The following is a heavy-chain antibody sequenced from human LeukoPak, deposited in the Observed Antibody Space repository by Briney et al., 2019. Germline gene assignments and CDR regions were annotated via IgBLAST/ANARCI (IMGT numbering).Heavy chain of an antibody. Sequence: SETLSLTCAVSGGTLTSGGYSWSWIRQSPGKALEWIGYIYYSGSAYYNPSLKSRVDISFDTSKNQFSLRMTSVTAADTAVYYCASHSGGYAYWGQGTLVTVSS. CDR1: GGTLTSGGYS. CDR2: IYYSGSA. V-gene: IGHV4-30-4*07. D-gene: IGHD5-12*01. CDR3: ASHSGGYAY. J-gene: IGHJ4*02.